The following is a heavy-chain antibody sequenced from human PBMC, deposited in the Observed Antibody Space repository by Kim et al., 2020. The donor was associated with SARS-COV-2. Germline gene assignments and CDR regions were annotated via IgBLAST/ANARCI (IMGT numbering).Heavy chain of an antibody. D-gene: IGHD1-26*01. J-gene: IGHJ4*02. Sequence: GGSLRLSCVASGFPFRTYWMNWVRQAPGKGLEWLADIKPDGNEKHYVDSVKGRFTSSRDNAKNSLYLQMNNLGVEDTAVYYCMGSGYWGQGALVTVSS. CDR1: GFPFRTYW. CDR3: MGSGY. CDR2: IKPDGNEK. V-gene: IGHV3-7*03.